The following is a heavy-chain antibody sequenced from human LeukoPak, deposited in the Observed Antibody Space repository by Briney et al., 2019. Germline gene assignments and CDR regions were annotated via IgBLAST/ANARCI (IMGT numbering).Heavy chain of an antibody. CDR3: ARGSAYVLDY. CDR1: GFSFSAFE. V-gene: IGHV3-48*03. D-gene: IGHD2-21*01. J-gene: IGHJ4*02. Sequence: PGGSLRLSCAASGFSFSAFEMNWVRQAPGKGLEWISHISTGGRTIYYADSVKGRFTISRDNAKTSLYLQMTRLRGEDTGVYYCARGSAYVLDYWTQGTLVTASS. CDR2: ISTGGRTI.